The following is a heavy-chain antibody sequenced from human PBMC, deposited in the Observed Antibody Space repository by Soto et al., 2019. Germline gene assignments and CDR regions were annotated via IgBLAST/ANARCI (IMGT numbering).Heavy chain of an antibody. D-gene: IGHD4-17*01. CDR3: ARMDGDYNYYGLDV. Sequence: SRPKPVNPTETLTKNFRASGFSLTNGRMVVSWIRQPPGKALEWLAHFFSDAERSYSTSMQSRLNMYKDSSGSQVVLTMTNMAPADTATYYCARMDGDYNYYGLDVWGHGIAVTVSS. V-gene: IGHV2-26*01. CDR2: FFSDAER. CDR1: GFSLTNGRMV. J-gene: IGHJ6*02.